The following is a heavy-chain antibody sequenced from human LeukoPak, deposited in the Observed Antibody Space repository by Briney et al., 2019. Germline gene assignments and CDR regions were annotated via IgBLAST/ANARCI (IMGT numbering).Heavy chain of an antibody. Sequence: SETLSLTCTVSGGSIRSSHWSWIRQPPGKGLEFIGYIYYSGTSNYNPSLKSRVAMSVDTSNNQFSLKLNSVTAADTAVYYCAKAAGYSTIYWFDPLGQGTLVTVSS. V-gene: IGHV4-59*01. CDR1: GGSIRSSH. D-gene: IGHD6-13*01. CDR2: IYYSGTS. J-gene: IGHJ5*02. CDR3: AKAAGYSTIYWFDP.